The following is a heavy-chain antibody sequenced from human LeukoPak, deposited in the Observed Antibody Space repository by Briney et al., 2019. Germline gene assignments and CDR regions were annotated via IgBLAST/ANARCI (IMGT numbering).Heavy chain of an antibody. V-gene: IGHV4-59*12. CDR2: IYYSGST. CDR3: AGDYGDYLPFDY. CDR1: GGSISSYY. J-gene: IGHJ4*02. D-gene: IGHD4-17*01. Sequence: SETLSLTCTVSGGSISSYYWSWIRQPPGKGLEWIGYIYYSGSTNYNPSLKSRVTISVDTSKTQFSLKLSSVTAADTAVYYCAGDYGDYLPFDYWGQGTLVTVSS.